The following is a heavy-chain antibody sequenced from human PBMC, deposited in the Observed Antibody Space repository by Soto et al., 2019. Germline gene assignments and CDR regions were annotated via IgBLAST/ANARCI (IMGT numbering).Heavy chain of an antibody. CDR1: GNTCTSRG. Sequence: ASVRVSFRAFGNTCTSRGTPYVRQAPGQRLEGMGWINAGDGNTEYSQKFQGRVTFTRDTSASTAHLELSSLRSEDTAVYYCARVSFVANSWFNWFYPCGQGTQVTVSS. CDR2: INAGDGNT. CDR3: ARVSFVANSWFNWFYP. V-gene: IGHV1-3*01. J-gene: IGHJ5*02. D-gene: IGHD6-13*01.